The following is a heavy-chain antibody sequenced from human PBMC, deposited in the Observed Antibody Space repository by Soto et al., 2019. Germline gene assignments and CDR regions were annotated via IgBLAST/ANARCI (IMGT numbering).Heavy chain of an antibody. CDR2: TYYRSRFFS. CDR3: VRDRYSSSGWFDP. J-gene: IGHJ5*02. Sequence: SQTLSLTCAISGDSVSSYSAAWNWIRQSPSGGLEWLGRTYYRSRFFSDYAESVKSRIIINPDTSKNQFSLQLKSVTPEDTAVYYCVRDRYSSSGWFDPWGKGPRVPVS. CDR1: GDSVSSYSAA. V-gene: IGHV6-1*01. D-gene: IGHD3-10*01.